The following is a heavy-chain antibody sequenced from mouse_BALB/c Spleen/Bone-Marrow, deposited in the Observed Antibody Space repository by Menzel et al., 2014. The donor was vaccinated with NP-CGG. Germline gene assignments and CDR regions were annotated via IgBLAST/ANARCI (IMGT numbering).Heavy chain of an antibody. Sequence: EVKLEESGGGLVQPGGSLKVSCAASGFDFSRFWMSWVRQAPGKGLEWIGEINPDSSTINYTPSLKDKFIISRDSAKNTLYLQMCKVRSEDTALYYCARRYGSSYRYWYFDVWGAGTTVTVSS. CDR3: ARRYGSSYRYWYFDV. D-gene: IGHD1-1*01. CDR2: INPDSSTI. J-gene: IGHJ1*01. V-gene: IGHV4-1*02. CDR1: GFDFSRFW.